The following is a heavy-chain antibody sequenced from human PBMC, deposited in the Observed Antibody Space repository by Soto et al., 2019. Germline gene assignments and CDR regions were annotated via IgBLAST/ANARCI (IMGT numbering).Heavy chain of an antibody. J-gene: IGHJ4*02. CDR2: ISAYNGNT. Sequence: ASVKVSCKASGYTFTSYGISWVRQAPGQGLEWMGWISAYNGNTNYAQKLQGRVTMTTDTSTSTAYMELRSLRSDDTAVYYCARDLEYYDSSGYPGFDYWGQGTLVTVS. CDR3: ARDLEYYDSSGYPGFDY. D-gene: IGHD3-22*01. CDR1: GYTFTSYG. V-gene: IGHV1-18*01.